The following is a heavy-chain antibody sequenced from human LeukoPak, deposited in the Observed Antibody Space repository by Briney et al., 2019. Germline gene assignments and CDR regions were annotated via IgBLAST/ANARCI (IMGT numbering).Heavy chain of an antibody. CDR2: IYSDETT. J-gene: IGHJ6*01. CDR1: GFTVSSNY. D-gene: IGHD3-9*01. V-gene: IGHV3-66*01. CDR3: VRYFPYSYYYGMDV. Sequence: GGSLRLSCAASGFTVSSNYMGWVRQAPGKGLEWVSLIYSDETTYYADSAKGRFHISRDNSKNTVFLQMHSLRAEDTAVYYCVRYFPYSYYYGMDVWGQGPTVTVSS.